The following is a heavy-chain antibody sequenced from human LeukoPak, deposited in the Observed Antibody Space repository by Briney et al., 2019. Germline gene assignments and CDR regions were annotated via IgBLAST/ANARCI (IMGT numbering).Heavy chain of an antibody. V-gene: IGHV3-33*01. CDR3: ATDISLAGPGY. CDR1: GFTFSSYG. J-gene: IGHJ4*02. CDR2: IWYDGSNK. D-gene: IGHD6-19*01. Sequence: PGGSLRLSCAASGFTFSSYGMHWVRQAPGKGLEWVAVIWYDGSNKYYADSVKGRFTISRDDSKNTLYLQMNSLRAEDTAVYYCATDISLAGPGYWGRGTLVTVSS.